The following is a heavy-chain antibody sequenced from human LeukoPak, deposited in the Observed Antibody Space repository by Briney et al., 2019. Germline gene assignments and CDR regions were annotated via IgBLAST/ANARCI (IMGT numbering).Heavy chain of an antibody. D-gene: IGHD3-9*01. CDR3: ARVVSDYDILAGYPWDAFDI. CDR1: GYSFTNYG. J-gene: IGHJ3*02. V-gene: IGHV1-18*01. Sequence: ASVKVSCKASGYSFTNYGISWVRQAPGQGLEWMGWISAYNGNTDYAQKAQDRVTMTTDTSTSTAYMELRSLRSDDTAVYYCARVVSDYDILAGYPWDAFDIWGQGTMVTVSS. CDR2: ISAYNGNT.